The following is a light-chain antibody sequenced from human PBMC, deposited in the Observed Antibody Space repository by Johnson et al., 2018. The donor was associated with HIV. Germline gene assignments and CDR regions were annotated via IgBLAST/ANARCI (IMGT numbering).Light chain of an antibody. J-gene: IGLJ1*01. V-gene: IGLV1-51*02. Sequence: SVLTQPPSVSAAPGQKVTISCSGSSSNIGNNYVSWYQQLPGTAPKVLIYENNKRPSGIPDRFSGSKSGTSVTLGLPGLQPGEEADYYCGTGDSSLILYVFGTGTKVTVL. CDR1: SSNIGNNY. CDR3: GTGDSSLILYV. CDR2: ENN.